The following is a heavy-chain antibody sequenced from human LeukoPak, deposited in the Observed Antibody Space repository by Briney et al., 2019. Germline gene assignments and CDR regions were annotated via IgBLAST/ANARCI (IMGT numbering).Heavy chain of an antibody. V-gene: IGHV1-8*01. Sequence: GASVKVSFKASGYTFTSYDINWVRQATGQGLEWMGWMNPNSGNTGYAQKFQGRVTMTRNTSISTAYMELSSLRSEDTAVYYCARESVLEWLFSNYYYYYMDVWGKGTTVTVSS. CDR3: ARESVLEWLFSNYYYYYMDV. J-gene: IGHJ6*03. D-gene: IGHD3-3*01. CDR2: MNPNSGNT. CDR1: GYTFTSYD.